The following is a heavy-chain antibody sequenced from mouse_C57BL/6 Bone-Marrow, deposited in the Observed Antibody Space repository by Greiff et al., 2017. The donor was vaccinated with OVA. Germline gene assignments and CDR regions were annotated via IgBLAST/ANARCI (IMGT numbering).Heavy chain of an antibody. CDR3: AREGPYGNYVDY. J-gene: IGHJ2*01. D-gene: IGHD2-1*01. V-gene: IGHV1-4*01. CDR2: INPSSGYT. Sequence: VQLVESGAELARPGASVKMSCKASGYTFTSYTMHWVKQRPGQGLEWIGYINPSSGYTKYNQKFKDKATLTADKSSSTVYMELSRLTSEDSAVYFCAREGPYGNYVDYWGQGTTLTVSS. CDR1: GYTFTSYT.